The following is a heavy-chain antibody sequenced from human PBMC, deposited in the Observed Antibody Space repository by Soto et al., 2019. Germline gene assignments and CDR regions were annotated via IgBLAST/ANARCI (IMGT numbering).Heavy chain of an antibody. CDR1: GGTFSSYT. V-gene: IGHV1-69*02. Sequence: SVKVSCKASGGTFSSYTISWVRQAPGQGLEWMGRIIPILGIANYAQKFQGRVTITADKATSTAYMELSSLRSEDTAVYYCARSRTVTSYYFDYWGQGTLVTVSS. CDR2: IIPILGIA. J-gene: IGHJ4*02. D-gene: IGHD4-17*01. CDR3: ARSRTVTSYYFDY.